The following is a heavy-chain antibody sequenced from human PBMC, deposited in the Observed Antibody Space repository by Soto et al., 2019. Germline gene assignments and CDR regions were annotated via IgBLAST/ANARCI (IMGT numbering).Heavy chain of an antibody. CDR3: ARFVTTVDAFDI. D-gene: IGHD4-17*01. CDR2: INPNSGGT. CDR1: GYTFTGYY. Sequence: ASVKVSCKASGYTFTGYYMHWVRQAPGQGLEWMGWINPNSGGTNYAQKFQGWVTMTRNTSISTAYMELSSLRSEDTAVYYCARFVTTVDAFDIWGQGTMVTVSS. V-gene: IGHV1-2*04. J-gene: IGHJ3*02.